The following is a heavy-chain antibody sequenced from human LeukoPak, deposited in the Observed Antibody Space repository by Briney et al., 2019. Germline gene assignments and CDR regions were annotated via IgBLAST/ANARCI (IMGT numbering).Heavy chain of an antibody. CDR2: IWYDGSNK. V-gene: IGHV3-33*01. CDR1: GFTFSSYG. Sequence: GGSLRLSCAASGFTFSSYGMHWVRQAPGKGLEWVAVIWYDGSNKYYADSVKGRFTISRDNSKNTLYLQMNSLRAEDTAVYYCARDQGGIHYDFWSGYAHPDAFDIWGQGTMVTVSS. CDR3: ARDQGGIHYDFWSGYAHPDAFDI. D-gene: IGHD3-3*01. J-gene: IGHJ3*02.